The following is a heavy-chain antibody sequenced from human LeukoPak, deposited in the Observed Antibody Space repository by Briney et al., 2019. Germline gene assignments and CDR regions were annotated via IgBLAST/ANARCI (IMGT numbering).Heavy chain of an antibody. D-gene: IGHD3-3*01. CDR3: ARITYDFWSGYYMPDDP. V-gene: IGHV1-18*01. Sequence: GASVKVSCKASGYTFTNYGISWVRQAPGQGLERMGWISIYNGNTDYAQKLRGRVSMITDTSTSTAYMELRSLRSDDTAVYYCARITYDFWSGYYMPDDPWGQGTLVTVSS. CDR2: ISIYNGNT. J-gene: IGHJ5*02. CDR1: GYTFTNYG.